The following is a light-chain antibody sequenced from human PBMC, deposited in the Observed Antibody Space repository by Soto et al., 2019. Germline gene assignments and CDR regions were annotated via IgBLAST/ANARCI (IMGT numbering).Light chain of an antibody. CDR3: QQYGSSGT. CDR2: GAS. CDR1: QSVSNNY. Sequence: VMTQAPATLSLSPGERATLSCRASQSVSNNYLAWYQQKPGQAPRLLIYGASNRATGIPDRFSGSGSGTDFTLTISRLEPEDFAVYYCQQYGSSGTFGQGTKVDIK. J-gene: IGKJ1*01. V-gene: IGKV3-20*01.